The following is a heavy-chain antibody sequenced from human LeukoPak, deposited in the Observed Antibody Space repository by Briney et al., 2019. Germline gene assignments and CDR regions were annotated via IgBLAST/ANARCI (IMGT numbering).Heavy chain of an antibody. D-gene: IGHD1-26*01. J-gene: IGHJ4*02. Sequence: GESLKISCQGSGYSFTSYWIGWVRQMPGKGLEWMGIIYPGDSHTEYSPSFQGQVTISVDKSISTAYLQWSSLKASDTAIYYCARQRVGATEYWGQGTLVTVSS. V-gene: IGHV5-51*01. CDR1: GYSFTSYW. CDR2: IYPGDSHT. CDR3: ARQRVGATEY.